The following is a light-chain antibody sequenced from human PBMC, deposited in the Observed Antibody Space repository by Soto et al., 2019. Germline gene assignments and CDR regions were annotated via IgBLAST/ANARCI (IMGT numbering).Light chain of an antibody. Sequence: SYELTQTPSVSVSPGQTASITCSGDKLGDKYACWYQQKPGQSPMLVIYQSTKRPSGIPERFSGSNSGSTATLTISGTQAMDEADYYCQAWDSSTVIFGGGTKVTVL. CDR1: KLGDKY. V-gene: IGLV3-1*01. CDR2: QST. J-gene: IGLJ2*01. CDR3: QAWDSSTVI.